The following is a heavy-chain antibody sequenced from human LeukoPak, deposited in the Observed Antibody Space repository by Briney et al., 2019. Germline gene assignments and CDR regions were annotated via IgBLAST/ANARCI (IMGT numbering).Heavy chain of an antibody. V-gene: IGHV5-51*01. Sequence: GESLKISCTGSGYSFLYYWIGWVRQMPRKGPEWMGIIYPGDSDTRYSPSFQGQVTISADKSISTAYLQWSSLKASDTTMYYCARQRYGSGSSSYYYYGMDVWGQGTTVTVSS. J-gene: IGHJ6*02. CDR1: GYSFLYYW. D-gene: IGHD3-10*01. CDR3: ARQRYGSGSSSYYYYGMDV. CDR2: IYPGDSDT.